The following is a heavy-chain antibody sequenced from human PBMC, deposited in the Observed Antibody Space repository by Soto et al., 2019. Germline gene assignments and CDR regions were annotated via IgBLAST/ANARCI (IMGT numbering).Heavy chain of an antibody. CDR1: GGTVSSYT. CDR2: IIPIFSTT. J-gene: IGHJ4*02. CDR3: VRDRGQGGFDY. V-gene: IGHV1-69*12. Sequence: QVQLVQSGAEVKKPGSSVKVSCKASGGTVSSYTISWVRQAPGQGLEWMGGIIPIFSTTNYAQKFQGRVTITADESTSASYMELSSLGSEDTAVYYCVRDRGQGGFDYWGQGTLVTVSS. D-gene: IGHD3-16*01.